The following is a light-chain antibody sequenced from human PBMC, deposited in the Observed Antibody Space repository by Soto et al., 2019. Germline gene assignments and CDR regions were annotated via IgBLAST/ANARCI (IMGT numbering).Light chain of an antibody. V-gene: IGKV3-20*01. CDR2: GAS. Sequence: EIVMTQSPATLSVSPWGRATLSCRASQSISDTLAWYQQQPGQAPRLLIHGASRRATGIPDRFSGSGSGTDFTLTINRLEPEDFAVYFCQQYGDMWTFGQGTKVDIK. CDR3: QQYGDMWT. CDR1: QSISDT. J-gene: IGKJ1*01.